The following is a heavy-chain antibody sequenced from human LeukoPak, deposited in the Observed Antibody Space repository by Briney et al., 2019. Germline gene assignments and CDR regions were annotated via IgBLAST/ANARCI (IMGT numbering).Heavy chain of an antibody. V-gene: IGHV4-34*01. J-gene: IGHJ4*02. CDR3: ARTRGGTRYSSSPPCDY. Sequence: SETLSLTCAVYGGSFSGYYWSWIRQPPGKGLEWSGEINHSGSTNYNPSLKSRVTISVNTSKNQFSVKLSSVTAADTAVYYCARTRGGTRYSSSPPCDYWGQGTLVTVSS. CDR1: GGSFSGYY. D-gene: IGHD6-13*01. CDR2: INHSGST.